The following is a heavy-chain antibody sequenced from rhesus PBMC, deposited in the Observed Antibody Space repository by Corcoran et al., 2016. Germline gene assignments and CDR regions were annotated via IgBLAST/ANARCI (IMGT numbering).Heavy chain of an antibody. J-gene: IGHJ4*01. D-gene: IGHD2-15*01. CDR1: GGSISSSY. Sequence: QLQLQESGPGLVKPSETLSVTCAVSGGSISSSYWSWIRHAPGKGLKWIGYLYGSVSSNNYNTSLKRRGTLSVDTTKNQLSLKLSSVTNADTAVYYCAREGEYCSSTYCSSSYYFDYWGQGVLVTVSS. V-gene: IGHV4-169*02. CDR3: AREGEYCSSTYCSSSYYFDY. CDR2: LYGSVSSN.